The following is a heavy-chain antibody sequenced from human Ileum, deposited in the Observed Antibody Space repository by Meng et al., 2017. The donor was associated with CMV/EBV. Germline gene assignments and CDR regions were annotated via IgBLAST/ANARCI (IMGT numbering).Heavy chain of an antibody. J-gene: IGHJ5*02. D-gene: IGHD2-15*01. V-gene: IGHV4-4*07. CDR3: ARWGSGMSPTADWFDP. CDR1: GDSMNDYF. CDR2: IYSNGAT. Sequence: VHLRESGPGLVKPSETLSLICTVSGDSMNDYFWTWIRQPAGKGLEWIGRIYSNGATNYNPSLQSRVTMSIDTSKNQFSLKVTSVTAADTAVYYCARWGSGMSPTADWFDPWGQGTLVTVSS.